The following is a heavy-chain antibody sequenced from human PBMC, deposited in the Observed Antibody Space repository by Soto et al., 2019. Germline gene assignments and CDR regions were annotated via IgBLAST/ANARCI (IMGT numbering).Heavy chain of an antibody. CDR2: ISSSGSTI. D-gene: IGHD3-9*01. CDR3: ARDEGYCDILTGYYDRGWCDT. Sequence: QVQLVESGGGLVKPGGSLRLSCAASGFTFSDYYMSWIRQAPGKGLEWVSFISSSGSTIYYADSVKGRFTISRDNGKNALYLQMNSLSAEDTAVYYCARDEGYCDILTGYYDRGWCDTWGQGILVTVSS. CDR1: GFTFSDYY. V-gene: IGHV3-11*01. J-gene: IGHJ5*02.